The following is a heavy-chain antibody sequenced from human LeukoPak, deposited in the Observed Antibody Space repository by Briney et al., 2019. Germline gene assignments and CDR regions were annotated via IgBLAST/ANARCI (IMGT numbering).Heavy chain of an antibody. CDR3: ARDPQYYDILTGRDAFDI. CDR1: GGTFSSYA. CDR2: IIPIFGTA. D-gene: IGHD3-9*01. V-gene: IGHV1-69*13. J-gene: IGHJ3*02. Sequence: ASVKVCCKASGGTFSSYAISWVRQAPGQGLEWMGGIIPIFGTANYAQKFQGRVTITADESTSTAYMELSSLRSKDTAVYYCARDPQYYDILTGRDAFDIWGQGTMVTVSS.